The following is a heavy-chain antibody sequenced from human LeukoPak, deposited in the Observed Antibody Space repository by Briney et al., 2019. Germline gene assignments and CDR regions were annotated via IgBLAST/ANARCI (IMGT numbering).Heavy chain of an antibody. Sequence: SETLSLTCTVSGGSVSSGSYYWSWIRQPPGKGLEWIGYTYYSGSTNYNPSLKSRVTISVDTSKNQFSLKLSSVTAADTAVYYCARVGDFWSGYYVDYWGQGTLVTVSS. CDR3: ARVGDFWSGYYVDY. CDR2: TYYSGST. D-gene: IGHD3-3*01. V-gene: IGHV4-61*01. CDR1: GGSVSSGSYY. J-gene: IGHJ4*02.